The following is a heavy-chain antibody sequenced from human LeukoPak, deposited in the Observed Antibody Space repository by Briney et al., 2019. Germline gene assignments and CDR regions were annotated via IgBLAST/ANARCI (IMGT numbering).Heavy chain of an antibody. CDR2: IIPIFGTA. D-gene: IGHD6-13*01. J-gene: IGHJ3*02. Sequence: SVKVSCKASGGTFSSYAISWVRQAPGQGLEWMGRIIPIFGTANYAQKFQGRVTITTDESTSTAYMELSSLRSEDTAVYYCATKAAAGTLRVFDIWGQGTMVTVSS. CDR3: ATKAAAGTLRVFDI. CDR1: GGTFSSYA. V-gene: IGHV1-69*05.